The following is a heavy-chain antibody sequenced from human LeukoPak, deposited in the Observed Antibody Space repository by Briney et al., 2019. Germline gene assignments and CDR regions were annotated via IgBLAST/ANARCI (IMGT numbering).Heavy chain of an antibody. CDR3: ARGYYDSSGYYSDFGY. Sequence: SETLSLTCSVSGGSISSYYWSWIRQPAGKGLEWIGRIYTSGSINYNPSLKSRVTMSVDTSKNQFSLKLSSVTAADTAVYYCARGYYDSSGYYSDFGYWGQGTLVTVSS. J-gene: IGHJ4*02. V-gene: IGHV4-4*07. CDR2: IYTSGSI. D-gene: IGHD3-22*01. CDR1: GGSISSYY.